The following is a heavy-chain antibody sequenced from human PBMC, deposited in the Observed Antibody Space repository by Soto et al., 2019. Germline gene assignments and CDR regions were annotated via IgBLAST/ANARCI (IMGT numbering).Heavy chain of an antibody. V-gene: IGHV4-39*01. CDR2: IYYSGST. J-gene: IGHJ4*02. D-gene: IGHD1-1*01. Sequence: SETLSLTCTVSGGSISSSSYYWGWIRQPPGKGLEWIGSIYYSGSTYYNPSLKSRVTISVETSKNQFSLKLSSVTAADTAVYYCAGLGGTTPRQSDWGQGTLVTVSS. CDR3: AGLGGTTPRQSD. CDR1: GGSISSSSYY.